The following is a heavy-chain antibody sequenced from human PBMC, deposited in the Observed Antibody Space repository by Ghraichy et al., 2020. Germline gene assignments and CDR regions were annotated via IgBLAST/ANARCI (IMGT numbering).Heavy chain of an antibody. CDR3: ARGSRVVRFYYYDGMYV. Sequence: GGSLRLSCVGSGFTFSGYSMNWVRQSPGKRLEWVSYITSSSSFKSYADSVKGRFTISRDNAQNSLSLQMNSLTDEDTAVYYCARGSRVVRFYYYDGMYVCGQGTTVTVSS. D-gene: IGHD4-23*01. J-gene: IGHJ6*02. CDR2: ITSSSSFK. V-gene: IGHV3-48*02. CDR1: GFTFSGYS.